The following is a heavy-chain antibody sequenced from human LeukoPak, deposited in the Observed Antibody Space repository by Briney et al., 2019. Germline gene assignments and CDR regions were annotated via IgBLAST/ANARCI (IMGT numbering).Heavy chain of an antibody. CDR1: GGSISSSSYY. J-gene: IGHJ4*02. CDR2: IYYSGST. V-gene: IGHV4-61*01. CDR3: ARGILRRQWLVGEYYFDY. D-gene: IGHD6-19*01. Sequence: PSETLSLTCTVSGGSISSSSYYWSWIRQPPGKGLEWIGYIYYSGSTNYNPSLKSRVTISVDTSKNQFSLKLSSVTAADTAVYYCARGILRRQWLVGEYYFDYWGQGTLVTVSS.